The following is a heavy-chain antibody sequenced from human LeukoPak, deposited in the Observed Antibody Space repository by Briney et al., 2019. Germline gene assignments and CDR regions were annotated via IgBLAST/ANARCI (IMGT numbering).Heavy chain of an antibody. CDR1: GFTFSSYS. Sequence: GGSLRLSCAASGFTFSSYSMNWVRQAPGKGLEWVAHIKQDGSEKYYVASVRGRFTISRDNSLYLQMNSLRAEDTAVYYCAREASYFDSSGSYYYYYYGMDVWGQGTTVTVSS. V-gene: IGHV3-7*01. CDR3: AREASYFDSSGSYYYYYYGMDV. J-gene: IGHJ6*02. D-gene: IGHD3-22*01. CDR2: IKQDGSEK.